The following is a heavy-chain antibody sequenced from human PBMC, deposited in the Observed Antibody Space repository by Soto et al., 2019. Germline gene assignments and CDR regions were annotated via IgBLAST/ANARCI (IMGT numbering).Heavy chain of an antibody. V-gene: IGHV4-39*01. CDR2: IYYSGST. J-gene: IGHJ4*02. Sequence: SETLSLTCTVSGGSISSSSYYWGWIRQPPGKGLEWIGSIYYSGSTYYNPSLKSRVTISVDTSKNQFSLKLSSVTAADTAVYYCARHGFMVANFDYWGQGTLVTVS. D-gene: IGHD5-12*01. CDR1: GGSISSSSYY. CDR3: ARHGFMVANFDY.